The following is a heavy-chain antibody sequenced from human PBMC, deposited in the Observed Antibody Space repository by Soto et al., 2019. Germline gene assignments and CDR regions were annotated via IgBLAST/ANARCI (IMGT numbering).Heavy chain of an antibody. D-gene: IGHD2-2*01. CDR1: GYTFTGNG. Sequence: QGQLVQSGGEVRKPGASVRVSCKTSGYTFTGNGINWVRQAPGQGLEWMGWISVQKGDTFHAQKFQDRVTMTTDTSTNTAYMELTSLRSDDTAVYYCARGWQYQLPFAYFYSYAMDVW. J-gene: IGHJ6*01. CDR2: ISVQKGDT. V-gene: IGHV1-18*01. CDR3: ARGWQYQLPFAYFYSYAMDV.